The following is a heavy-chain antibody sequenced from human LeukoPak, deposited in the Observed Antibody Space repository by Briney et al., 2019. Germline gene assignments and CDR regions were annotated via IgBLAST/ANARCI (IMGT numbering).Heavy chain of an antibody. D-gene: IGHD1-26*01. Sequence: GASVKVSCKASGYTFTSYDINWVRQATGQGLEWMGWMNPNSGNTGYAQKFQGRVTMTRNTSISTAYMELSSLRSEDTAVYYCASPGEWELPDAFDIWGQGTMVTVSS. CDR2: MNPNSGNT. CDR3: ASPGEWELPDAFDI. V-gene: IGHV1-8*01. J-gene: IGHJ3*02. CDR1: GYTFTSYD.